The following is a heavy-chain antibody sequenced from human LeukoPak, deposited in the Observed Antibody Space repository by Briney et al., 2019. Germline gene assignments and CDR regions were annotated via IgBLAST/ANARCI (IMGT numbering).Heavy chain of an antibody. CDR1: GGSISSGGYY. Sequence: TSETLSLTCTVSGGSISSGGYYWSWIRQHPGKGLEWIGYIYYSGSTYYNPSLRSRVTISVDTSKNQFSLKLSSVTAADTAVYYCARTDFRNWFDPWGQGILVTVSS. D-gene: IGHD3-3*01. J-gene: IGHJ5*02. V-gene: IGHV4-31*03. CDR2: IYYSGST. CDR3: ARTDFRNWFDP.